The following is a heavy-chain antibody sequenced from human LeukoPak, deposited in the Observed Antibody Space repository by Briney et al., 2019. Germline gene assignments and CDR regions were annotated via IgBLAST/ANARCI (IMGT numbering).Heavy chain of an antibody. J-gene: IGHJ4*02. CDR3: AREDSGAGESFDY. CDR2: IYTGGST. V-gene: IGHV4-4*07. D-gene: IGHD3-16*01. Sequence: SETLSLTCTVSGDSISSYYWSWIRQPAGKGLEWLGRIYTGGSTNYNPSLKSRVTMSVDTSKNQFSLKLSSVTAADTAMYYCAREDSGAGESFDYCGQGTLVTVSS. CDR1: GDSISSYY.